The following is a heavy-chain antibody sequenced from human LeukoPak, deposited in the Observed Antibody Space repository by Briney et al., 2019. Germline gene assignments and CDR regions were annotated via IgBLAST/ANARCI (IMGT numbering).Heavy chain of an antibody. D-gene: IGHD3-22*01. V-gene: IGHV1-2*02. J-gene: IGHJ4*02. CDR3: ARVTTGTYYDY. CDR1: GYTFTDYY. Sequence: ASVKVSCKASGYTFTDYYMHWVRQAPGQGLEWMGWVNPESGGTNYAQKFQGRVTMTRDTSISTAYMELSRLTSDDTAVYYCARVTTGTYYDYWGQGTLVTVSS. CDR2: VNPESGGT.